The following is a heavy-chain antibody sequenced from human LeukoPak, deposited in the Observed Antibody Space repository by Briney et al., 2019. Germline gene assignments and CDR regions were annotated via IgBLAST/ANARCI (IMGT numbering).Heavy chain of an antibody. Sequence: GGSLRLSCAAFGFTFSSYGMHWVRQAPGKGLEWVAFIRYDGSNKYYADSVKGRFTISRDNSKNTLYLQMNSLRAEDTAVYYCAKDSTRGYLTSRGYFDYWGQGTLVTVSS. D-gene: IGHD3-22*01. J-gene: IGHJ4*02. CDR2: IRYDGSNK. V-gene: IGHV3-30*02. CDR3: AKDSTRGYLTSRGYFDY. CDR1: GFTFSSYG.